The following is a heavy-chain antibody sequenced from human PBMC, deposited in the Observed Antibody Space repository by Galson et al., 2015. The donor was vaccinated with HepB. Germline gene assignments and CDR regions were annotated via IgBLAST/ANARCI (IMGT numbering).Heavy chain of an antibody. CDR2: IWHDGSNK. V-gene: IGHV3-33*01. CDR1: GFTFSSYG. CDR3: AREGAEMAVAGTAFDY. J-gene: IGHJ4*02. D-gene: IGHD6-19*01. Sequence: SLRLSCAASGFTFSSYGMHWVRQALGTGLEWLAGIWHDGSNKSYVDSVKGRFTISRDNSKNTLYLQMHSLRAEDTAVYFCAREGAEMAVAGTAFDYWGQGTLVTVSS.